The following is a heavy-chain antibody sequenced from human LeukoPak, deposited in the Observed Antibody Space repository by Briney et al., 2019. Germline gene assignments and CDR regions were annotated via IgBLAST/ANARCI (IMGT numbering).Heavy chain of an antibody. CDR1: GFTFDDYA. CDR3: AKVHNGYSSGFDY. D-gene: IGHD6-19*01. Sequence: GGSLRLSCAASGFTFDDYAMHWVRQAPGKGLEWVSGISWNSGSIDYADSVKGRFTISRDNAKNSLYLQMNSLRAEDTALYYCAKVHNGYSSGFDYWGQGTLVTVSS. V-gene: IGHV3-9*01. CDR2: ISWNSGSI. J-gene: IGHJ4*02.